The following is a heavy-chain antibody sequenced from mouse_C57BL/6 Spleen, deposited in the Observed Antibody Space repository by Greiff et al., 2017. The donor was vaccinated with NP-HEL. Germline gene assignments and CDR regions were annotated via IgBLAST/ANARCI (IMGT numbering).Heavy chain of an antibody. D-gene: IGHD4-1*01. CDR2: INPNNGGT. CDR3: ARYLTGEVDY. J-gene: IGHJ2*01. CDR1: GYTFTDYN. Sequence: EVKLQESGPELVKPGASVKMSCKASGYTFTDYNMHWVKQSHGKSLEWIGYINPNNGGTSYNQKFKGKATLTVNKSSSTAYMELRSLTSEDSAVYYCARYLTGEVDYWGQGTTLTVSS. V-gene: IGHV1-22*01.